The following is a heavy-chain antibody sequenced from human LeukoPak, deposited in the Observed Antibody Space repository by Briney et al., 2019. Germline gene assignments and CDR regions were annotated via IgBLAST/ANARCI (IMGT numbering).Heavy chain of an antibody. CDR2: INPNSGGT. V-gene: IGHV1-2*06. CDR1: GYTFTGYY. CDR3: ARGSGRYSSSGTLDY. Sequence: ASVKVSCKASGYTFTGYYMHWVRQAPGQGLEWMGRINPNSGGTNYAQKFQDRVTMTRDTSISTAYMELSRLRSDDTAVYYCARGSGRYSSSGTLDYWGQGTLVTVSS. D-gene: IGHD6-6*01. J-gene: IGHJ4*02.